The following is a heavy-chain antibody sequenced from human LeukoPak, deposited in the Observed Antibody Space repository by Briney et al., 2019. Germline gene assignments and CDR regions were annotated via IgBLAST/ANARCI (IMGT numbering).Heavy chain of an antibody. J-gene: IGHJ4*02. Sequence: GASVKVSCKASGGTFSSYAISWVRQAPGQGLEWMGRIIPIFGIANYAQKFQGRVTITADKPTSTAYMELSSLRSEDTAVYYCARAVGSGWNYFDYWGQGTLVTVSS. CDR3: ARAVGSGWNYFDY. V-gene: IGHV1-69*04. CDR1: GGTFSSYA. CDR2: IIPIFGIA. D-gene: IGHD6-19*01.